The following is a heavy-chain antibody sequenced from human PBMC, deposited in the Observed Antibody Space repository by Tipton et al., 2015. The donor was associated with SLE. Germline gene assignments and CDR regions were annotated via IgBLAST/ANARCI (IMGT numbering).Heavy chain of an antibody. J-gene: IGHJ6*02. D-gene: IGHD3-9*01. CDR3: ARPYSDNLTDGYGMDV. V-gene: IGHV3-23*01. CDR1: GFIFESHA. CDR2: ISGGGVDT. Sequence: SLRLSCEASGFIFESHAMTWVRLAPGKGLEWVSTISGGGVDTYYVDSVKGRFTISRDNSKNTLYLQMNSLRAVDTAVYYCARPYSDNLTDGYGMDVGGQGTTVTVSS.